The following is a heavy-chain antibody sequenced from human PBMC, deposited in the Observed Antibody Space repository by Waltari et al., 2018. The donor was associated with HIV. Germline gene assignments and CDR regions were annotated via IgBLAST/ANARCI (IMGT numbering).Heavy chain of an antibody. CDR2: IYYSGST. Sequence: QVQLQESGPGLVKPSQTLSLTCTVSGGSISSGGYYWSWIRQHPGKGLAWIGYIYYSGSTYYNPSLKSRVTISVDTSKNQFSLKLSSVTAADTAVYYCARERGDFWSGPHLPPGYYYGMDVWGQGTTVTVSS. CDR1: GGSISSGGYY. V-gene: IGHV4-31*03. CDR3: ARERGDFWSGPHLPPGYYYGMDV. J-gene: IGHJ6*02. D-gene: IGHD3-3*01.